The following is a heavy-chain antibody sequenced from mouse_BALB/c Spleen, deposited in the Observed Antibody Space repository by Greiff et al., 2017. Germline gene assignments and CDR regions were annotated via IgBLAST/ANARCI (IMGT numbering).Heavy chain of an antibody. CDR3: ARFYDGYPYAMDY. CDR2: IDPYNGGT. D-gene: IGHD2-3*01. Sequence: VQLKQSGPELVKPGASVKVSCKASGYAFTSYNMYWVKQSHGKSLEWIGYIDPYNGGTSYNQKFKGKATLTVDTSSSTAYMQLSSLTSEDTAVYFCARFYDGYPYAMDYWGQGTSVTVSS. V-gene: IGHV1S135*01. CDR1: GYAFTSYN. J-gene: IGHJ4*01.